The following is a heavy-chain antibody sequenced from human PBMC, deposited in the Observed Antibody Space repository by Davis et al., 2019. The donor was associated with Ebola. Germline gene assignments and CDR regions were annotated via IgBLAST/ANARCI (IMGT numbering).Heavy chain of an antibody. V-gene: IGHV1-18*01. CDR2: ISTFNGNT. J-gene: IGHJ4*02. Sequence: AASVKVSCKASGYTFTSYAISWVRQAPGQGLEWMGWISTFNGNTNYAQKIKGRVTLTTDTSTSTVYMELRSLRSDDTAVYYCARGSDYYGLGSPFDYWGQGTLVTVSS. CDR3: ARGSDYYGLGSPFDY. CDR1: GYTFTSYA. D-gene: IGHD3-10*01.